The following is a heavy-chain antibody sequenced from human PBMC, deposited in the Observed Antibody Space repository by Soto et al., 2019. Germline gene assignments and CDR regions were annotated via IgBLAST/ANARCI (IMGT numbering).Heavy chain of an antibody. Sequence: QLQLQESGSGLVRPSQTLSLTCAVSGDSMSRSDFSWTWIRQPPGKGLEWLGYMYRSGVTHYSPSLKSRVTISVDTSKNQFSLKLRSVTAADTAVYYCARGGYIYGANSFDIWGQGTVFTVSS. D-gene: IGHD5-18*01. J-gene: IGHJ3*02. V-gene: IGHV4-30-2*01. CDR2: MYRSGVT. CDR3: ARGGYIYGANSFDI. CDR1: GDSMSRSDFS.